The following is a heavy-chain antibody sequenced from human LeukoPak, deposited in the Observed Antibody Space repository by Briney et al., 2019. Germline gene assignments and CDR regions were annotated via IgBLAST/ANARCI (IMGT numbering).Heavy chain of an antibody. J-gene: IGHJ4*02. CDR1: GFTFSSYS. Sequence: PGGSLRLSCAGSGFTFSSYSMNWVRHAPGKGLEWVSYIGHTGSITDYADSVKGRFTISRDNAKNSLYLQMNSLRAEDTALYYCAKSIEGSGSYYNSYFDYWGQGTLVTVSS. CDR2: IGHTGSIT. D-gene: IGHD3-10*01. CDR3: AKSIEGSGSYYNSYFDY. V-gene: IGHV3-48*01.